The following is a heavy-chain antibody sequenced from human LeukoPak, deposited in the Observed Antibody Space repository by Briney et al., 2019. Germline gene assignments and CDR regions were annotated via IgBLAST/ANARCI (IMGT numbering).Heavy chain of an antibody. CDR1: GYTCTGYY. Sequence: ASVKVSCKASGYTCTGYYMHWVRQAPGQGLEWMGWINPNSGGTNYAQKFQGWVTMTRDTSISTAYMELSRLRSDDTAVYYCARGMVRGVIIFPYYGMDVWGQGTTVTVSS. CDR3: ARGMVRGVIIFPYYGMDV. D-gene: IGHD3-10*01. V-gene: IGHV1-2*04. J-gene: IGHJ6*02. CDR2: INPNSGGT.